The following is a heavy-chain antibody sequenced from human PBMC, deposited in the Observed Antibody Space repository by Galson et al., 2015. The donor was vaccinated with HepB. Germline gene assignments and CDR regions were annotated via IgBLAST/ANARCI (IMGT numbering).Heavy chain of an antibody. V-gene: IGHV4-39*01. J-gene: IGHJ4*02. CDR2: IYYSGST. CDR1: GGSISSSSYY. D-gene: IGHD3-10*01. Sequence: ETLSLTCTVSGGSISSSSYYWGWIRQPPGKGLEWIGSIYYSGSTYYNPSLKSRVTISVDTSKNQFSLKLSSVTAADTAVYYCARLSGALLWFGELLKPYYFDYWGQGTLVTVSS. CDR3: ARLSGALLWFGELLKPYYFDY.